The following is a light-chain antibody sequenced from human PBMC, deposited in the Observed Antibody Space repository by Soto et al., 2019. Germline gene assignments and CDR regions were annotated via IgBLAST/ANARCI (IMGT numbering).Light chain of an antibody. Sequence: DIQMTQSPSFVSASVGDRVTITCRASQAVSTWLAWYQQKPGDAPKLLIYAASTLQSGVPSRFSGSGPGPDFPFPFPSLQLEDLAPYNGHRPKSFPPPFGGGPRWRSN. J-gene: IGKJ4*01. CDR2: AAS. V-gene: IGKV1-12*01. CDR3: HRPKSFPPP. CDR1: QAVSTW.